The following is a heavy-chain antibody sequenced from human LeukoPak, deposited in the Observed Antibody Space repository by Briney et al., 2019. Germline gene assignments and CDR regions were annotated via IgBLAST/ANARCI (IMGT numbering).Heavy chain of an antibody. CDR3: TKSDGYGLIRI. D-gene: IGHD3-10*01. CDR2: INHSGST. V-gene: IGHV4-34*03. CDR1: GGSFSGYY. J-gene: IGHJ3*02. Sequence: SETLSLTCAVYGGSFSGYYWSWIRQPPGKGLEWTGEINHSGSTNYNPSLKSRVTISVDTSKNQFSLQVISLTAADTAAYYCTKSDGYGLIRICGRGTMVTVSS.